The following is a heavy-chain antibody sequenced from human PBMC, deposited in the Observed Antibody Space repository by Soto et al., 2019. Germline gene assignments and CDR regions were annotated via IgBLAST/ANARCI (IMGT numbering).Heavy chain of an antibody. CDR3: ARDPIAVAGTYYYYGMDV. V-gene: IGHV3-33*01. D-gene: IGHD6-19*01. CDR2: IWYDGSNK. CDR1: GFTFSSYG. Sequence: QVQLVESGGGVVQPGRSLRLSCAASGFTFSSYGMHWVRQAPGKGLEWVAVIWYDGSNKYYADSVKGRFTISRDNSKNTLYMQMNSLRAEDTAVYYCARDPIAVAGTYYYYGMDVWVQGTTVTVSS. J-gene: IGHJ6*02.